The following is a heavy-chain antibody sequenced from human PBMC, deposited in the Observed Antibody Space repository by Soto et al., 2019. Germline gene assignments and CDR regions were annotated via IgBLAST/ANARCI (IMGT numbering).Heavy chain of an antibody. CDR1: GGTFSSYA. V-gene: IGHV1-69*01. J-gene: IGHJ4*02. CDR2: IIPIFGTA. D-gene: IGHD5-18*01. CDR3: AREGHSRKTFDY. Sequence: QVQLVQSGAEVQKPGSSVKVSCKASGGTFSSYAISWVRQAPGQGLEWMGGIIPIFGTANYAQKFQGRVTITADESTSRAYMELSSLRSEDTAVYYCAREGHSRKTFDYWGQGTLVTVSS.